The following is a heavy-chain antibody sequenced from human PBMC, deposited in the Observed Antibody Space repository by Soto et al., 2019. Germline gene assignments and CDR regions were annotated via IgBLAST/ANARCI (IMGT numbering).Heavy chain of an antibody. D-gene: IGHD4-4*01. CDR1: GDSTSNSNYY. CDR3: VRGGKYRLQETYYFDY. CDR2: IDYYGNT. J-gene: IGHJ4*02. V-gene: IGHV4-39*01. Sequence: QLRLQESGPGLVKPSENLSLSCSVSGDSTSNSNYYWGWIRQPPGRGLEWVGSIDYYGNTYYNPSVKSRVSVSVDTSKGQFSVRLTSVTAADTAVYYCVRGGKYRLQETYYFDYWGQGALVTVSS.